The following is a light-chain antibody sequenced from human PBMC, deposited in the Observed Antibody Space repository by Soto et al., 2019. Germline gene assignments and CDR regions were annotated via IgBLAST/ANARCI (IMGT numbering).Light chain of an antibody. CDR3: QQFGSSPLLT. CDR2: GAS. V-gene: IGKV3-20*01. CDR1: QSVSNNY. J-gene: IGKJ4*01. Sequence: EIVLTQSPGTLSLSPGERATLSCRASQSVSNNYLAWYQQKPGQAPRLLIYGASNRATGIPDRFSGSGSGTDFTLTITRLEPEDFGVYYCQQFGSSPLLTFGGGTKVDIK.